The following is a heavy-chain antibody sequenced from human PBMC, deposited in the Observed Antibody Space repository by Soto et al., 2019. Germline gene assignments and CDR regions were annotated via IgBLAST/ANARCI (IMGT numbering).Heavy chain of an antibody. CDR3: ARASRYCSSISCYDY. CDR2: ISSSGSTI. CDR1: GFTFSDYY. D-gene: IGHD2-2*01. J-gene: IGHJ4*02. Sequence: GGSLRLSCAASGFTFSDYYMSWIRQAPGKGLEWVSYISSSGSTIYYADSVKGRFTISRDNAKNSLYLQMNSLRAEDTAVYYCARASRYCSSISCYDYWGQGTLVTVSS. V-gene: IGHV3-11*01.